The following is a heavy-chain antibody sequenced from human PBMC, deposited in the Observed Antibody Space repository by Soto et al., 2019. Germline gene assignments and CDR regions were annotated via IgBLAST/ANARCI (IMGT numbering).Heavy chain of an antibody. CDR2: ISAGDGNT. CDR1: GDTVTKFG. CDR3: VGGYTTLGDS. Sequence: ASVKVSCKASGDTVTKFGIHCLRQAPGQRPEWMGWISAGDGNTKYSQEFQGRITITRDTSASTAYMELRSLRSEDTAVFYCVGGYTTLGDSWGQGTLVTVSS. D-gene: IGHD5-12*01. V-gene: IGHV1-3*01. J-gene: IGHJ4*02.